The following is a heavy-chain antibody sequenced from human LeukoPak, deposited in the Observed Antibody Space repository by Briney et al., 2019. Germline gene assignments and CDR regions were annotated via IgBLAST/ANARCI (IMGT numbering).Heavy chain of an antibody. V-gene: IGHV3-48*01. CDR1: GFTFSSYS. D-gene: IGHD5-12*01. CDR2: ISSSSSTI. CDR3: ARGGGYGSFDY. J-gene: IGHJ4*02. Sequence: HPGGSLRLSCAASGFTFSSYSMNWVRQAPGKGLEWVSYISSSSSTIYYADSVKGRFTISRDNAKNSLYLQMNSLRAEDTAVYYCARGGGYGSFDYWGQGTLVTVSS.